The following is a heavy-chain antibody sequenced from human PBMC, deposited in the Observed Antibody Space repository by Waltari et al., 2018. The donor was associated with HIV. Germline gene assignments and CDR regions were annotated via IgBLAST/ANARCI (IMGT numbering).Heavy chain of an antibody. CDR3: VRVYRPNAFDM. J-gene: IGHJ3*02. CDR1: GYTFTSYD. D-gene: IGHD1-26*01. CDR2: ISAYKGNT. Sequence: QVQLVQSGAEVKRPGASVRVSCKASGYTFTSYDITWVRQAPGQGLEWMGWISAYKGNTNYAQKVRGRVTMTRDTSTSTAYMDLRSLRSDDTAIYYCVRVYRPNAFDMWGQGTMVTVSS. V-gene: IGHV1-18*01.